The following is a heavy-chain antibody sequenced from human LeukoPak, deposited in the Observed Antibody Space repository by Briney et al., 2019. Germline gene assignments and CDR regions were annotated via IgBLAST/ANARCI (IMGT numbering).Heavy chain of an antibody. CDR1: GFTFSSYG. V-gene: IGHV3-30*18. D-gene: IGHD5-18*01. Sequence: GGSLRLSCAASGFTFSSYGMHWVRQAPGKGLEWVAVISYDGSNKYYADSVKGRFTISRDNSKNTLYLQMNSLRAEDTAVYYCAKALIQGYSYGYYYYGMDVWGQGTTVTVSS. CDR3: AKALIQGYSYGYYYYGMDV. J-gene: IGHJ6*02. CDR2: ISYDGSNK.